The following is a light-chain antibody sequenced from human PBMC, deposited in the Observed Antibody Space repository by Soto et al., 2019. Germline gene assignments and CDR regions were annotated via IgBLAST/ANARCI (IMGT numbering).Light chain of an antibody. CDR3: SSYTGSSVI. J-gene: IGLJ2*01. CDR2: EVS. V-gene: IGLV2-14*01. Sequence: QSALTQPASVCGSPGQSITISCTGTSSDIGGYDCVSWYLQHPGKAPKLMIFEVSNRPSGVSNRFSGSKSGNTASLTTSGLQAEDEADYYCSSYTGSSVIFGGGTTLTVL. CDR1: SSDIGGYDC.